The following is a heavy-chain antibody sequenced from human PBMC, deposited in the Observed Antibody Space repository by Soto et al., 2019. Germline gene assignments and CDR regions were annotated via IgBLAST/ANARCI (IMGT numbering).Heavy chain of an antibody. CDR3: ARDGYSYGYDYYYGMDV. D-gene: IGHD5-18*01. Sequence: ASVKVSCKASGYTFTGYYMHWVRQAPGQGLEWMGWINPNSGGTNYAQKFQGWVTMTRDTSISTAYMELSRLRSDDTAVYYCARDGYSYGYDYYYGMDVWGQGTTVTVS. V-gene: IGHV1-2*04. J-gene: IGHJ6*02. CDR2: INPNSGGT. CDR1: GYTFTGYY.